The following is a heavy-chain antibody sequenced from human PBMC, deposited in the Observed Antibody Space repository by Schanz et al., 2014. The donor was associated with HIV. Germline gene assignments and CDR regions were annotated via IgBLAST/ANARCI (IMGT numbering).Heavy chain of an antibody. V-gene: IGHV3-30*03. CDR3: ATTLYPYTSSSDYYYGMDV. CDR1: GFTFNSYD. D-gene: IGHD6-6*01. CDR2: ISYDGRNK. J-gene: IGHJ6*02. Sequence: QVQLVDSGGGVVQPGRSLRLSCAASGFTFNSYDMHWVRQAPGKGLEWVAVISYDGRNKYYGDSVKGRFTISRDNSKNTLYLQMNSLRVEDTALYYCATTLYPYTSSSDYYYGMDVWGQGTTVTVSS.